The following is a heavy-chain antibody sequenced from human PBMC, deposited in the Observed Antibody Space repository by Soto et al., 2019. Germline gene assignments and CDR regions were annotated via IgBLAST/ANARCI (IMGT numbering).Heavy chain of an antibody. CDR1: GDSISSYY. V-gene: IGHV4-59*12. Sequence: SETLSLTCTVSGDSISSYYWSWIRQPPGKGLEWIGYIYYSGSTNYNPSLKSRVTISVDTSKNQFSLKLSSVTAADTAVYYCARDVGGYCSSTSCYRYYYGMDVWGQGTTVTVSS. CDR3: ARDVGGYCSSTSCYRYYYGMDV. J-gene: IGHJ6*02. CDR2: IYYSGST. D-gene: IGHD2-2*01.